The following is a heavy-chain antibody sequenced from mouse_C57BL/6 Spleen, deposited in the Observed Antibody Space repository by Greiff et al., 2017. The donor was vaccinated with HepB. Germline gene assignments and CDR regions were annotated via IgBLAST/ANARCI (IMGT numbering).Heavy chain of an antibody. Sequence: VKLVESGPGLVQPSQSLSITCTVSGFSLTSYGVHWVRQSPGKGLEWLGVIWSGGSTDYNAAFISRLSISKDNSKSQVFFKMNSLQADDTAIYYCARNGAYDYDGAMDYWGQGTSVTVSS. J-gene: IGHJ4*01. V-gene: IGHV2-2*01. CDR1: GFSLTSYG. CDR2: IWSGGST. CDR3: ARNGAYDYDGAMDY. D-gene: IGHD2-4*01.